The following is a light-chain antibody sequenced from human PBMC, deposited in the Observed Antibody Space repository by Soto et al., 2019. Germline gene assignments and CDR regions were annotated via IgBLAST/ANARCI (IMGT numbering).Light chain of an antibody. CDR3: QQRNNLVT. CDR1: HSVGSD. V-gene: IGKV3-11*01. CDR2: DAS. Sequence: EVVLTQSLATLSLSPGERATLSCRATHSVGSDLAWYQHKPGQAPRLLIYDASNRATGIPARFSGSGSGTDFTLTISSLEPGDFEVYYCQQRNNLVTFGQGTRLEIK. J-gene: IGKJ5*01.